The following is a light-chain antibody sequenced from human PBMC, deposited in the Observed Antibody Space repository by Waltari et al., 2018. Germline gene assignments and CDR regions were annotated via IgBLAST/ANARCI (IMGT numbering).Light chain of an antibody. CDR1: QSNVGDNV. J-gene: IGLJ3*02. CDR3: ATWDDSPTGRWV. V-gene: IGLV1-44*01. Sequence: QSVLTQPPSASGTPGQRVTISCSGSQSNVGDNVVSWYHQVPGPAPKLVIYRNGQRPSGVPDRFTASKSGTSASLAISGLQSEDEGDYYCATWDDSPTGRWVFGGGTRVTVL. CDR2: RNG.